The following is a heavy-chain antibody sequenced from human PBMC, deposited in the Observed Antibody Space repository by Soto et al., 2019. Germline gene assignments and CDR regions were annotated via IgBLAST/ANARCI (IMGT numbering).Heavy chain of an antibody. V-gene: IGHV1-18*01. CDR1: SYTFTSYG. CDR2: ISAYNGNT. D-gene: IGHD3-10*01. J-gene: IGHJ6*02. CDR3: ARVSSYGSGSYSRDGMDV. Sequence: ASVQVSCKASSYTFTSYGISWVRQALGQGLEWMGWISAYNGNTNYAKKLQGRVTMTTDTSTSTTYMELRSLRSDDTAVYYCARVSSYGSGSYSRDGMDVWGQGTTVTVSS.